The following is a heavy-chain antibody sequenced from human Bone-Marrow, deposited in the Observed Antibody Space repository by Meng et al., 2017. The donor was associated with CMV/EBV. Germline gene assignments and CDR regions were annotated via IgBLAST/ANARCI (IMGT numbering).Heavy chain of an antibody. CDR2: INPNSGNT. CDR1: GYTFTGYY. J-gene: IGHJ5*02. CDR3: ARRYSSGWYGWWFDP. Sequence: GGSLRLSCAASGYTFTGYYMHWVRQAPGQGLEWMGWINPNSGNTGYAQKFQGRVTITRNTSISTAYMELSSLRSEDTAVYYCARRYSSGWYGWWFDPWGQGTLVTVSS. V-gene: IGHV1-8*03. D-gene: IGHD6-19*01.